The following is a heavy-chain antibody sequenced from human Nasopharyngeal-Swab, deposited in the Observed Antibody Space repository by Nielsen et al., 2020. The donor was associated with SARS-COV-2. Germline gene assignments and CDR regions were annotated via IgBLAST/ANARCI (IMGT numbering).Heavy chain of an antibody. CDR3: ARDLVGVTGEYYYYYGMDV. CDR2: ISYDGSNK. V-gene: IGHV3-30-3*01. D-gene: IGHD7-27*01. CDR1: GFTFSSYA. J-gene: IGHJ6*02. Sequence: GESLKISCAASGFTFSSYATHWVRQAPGKGLEWVAVISYDGSNKYYADSVKGRFTISRDNSKNTLYLQMNSLRAEDTAVYYCARDLVGVTGEYYYYYGMDVWGQGTTVTVSS.